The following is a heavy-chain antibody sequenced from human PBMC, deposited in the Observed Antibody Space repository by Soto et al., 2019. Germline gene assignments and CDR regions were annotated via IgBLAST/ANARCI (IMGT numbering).Heavy chain of an antibody. CDR1: EYTFRNYA. D-gene: IGHD3-22*01. Sequence: SVKVSCKASEYTFRNYAISWVRQAPGQGRDWMGGIIPIFGTANYAQKFRGRVTITADTSANTVYLELSRLRSEDTVVYYCTSTKYDSSAYYYWYLGLWGRGTLVTVSS. CDR2: IIPIFGTA. CDR3: TSTKYDSSAYYYWYLGL. V-gene: IGHV1-69*06. J-gene: IGHJ2*01.